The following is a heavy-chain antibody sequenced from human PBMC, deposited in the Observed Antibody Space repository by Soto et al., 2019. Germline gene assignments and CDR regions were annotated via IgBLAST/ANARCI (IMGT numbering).Heavy chain of an antibody. J-gene: IGHJ4*02. Sequence: QVQLVQSGAEVKKPGSSVKVSCKASGGTFSSYAISWVRQAPGQGLEWMGGIIPIFGTATYAQKFQGRVTIPADKCTGTAYMELSSLKTEDTAVYYCARGGSWLRTHLQDFDYWGQRTLVTVSS. CDR1: GGTFSSYA. CDR2: IIPIFGTA. CDR3: ARGGSWLRTHLQDFDY. V-gene: IGHV1-69*06. D-gene: IGHD3-16*01.